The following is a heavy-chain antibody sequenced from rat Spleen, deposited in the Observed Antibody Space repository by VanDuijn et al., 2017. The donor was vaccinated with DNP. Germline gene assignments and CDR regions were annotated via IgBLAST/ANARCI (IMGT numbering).Heavy chain of an antibody. V-gene: IGHV5-25*01. Sequence: VQLKESGPGLVQPSQTLSLTCTVSGFSLPSHNVHWVRQPPGKGLEWVASITTGGGHTYYGDSVKGRFTISRDNAKSTLYLQMNSLRSEDTATYYCARQGSWKGYWFAYWGQGTLVTVSS. D-gene: IGHD4-2*01. J-gene: IGHJ3*01. CDR2: ITTGGGHT. CDR3: ARQGSWKGYWFAY. CDR1: GFSLPSHN.